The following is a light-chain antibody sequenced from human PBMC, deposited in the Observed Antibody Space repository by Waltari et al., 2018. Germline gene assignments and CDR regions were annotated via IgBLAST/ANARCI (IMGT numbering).Light chain of an antibody. J-gene: IGKJ1*01. CDR2: AAS. CDR3: QQSYTTPRT. V-gene: IGKV1-39*01. Sequence: DIQMTQSPSSLSASVGDRLTITCRASQSIGTYFNWYQQKPGKAPELLMFAASTFQVGVPSRFSGSGSETQFTLALSSLQREDFATYYCQQSYTTPRTFGQGTKVEMK. CDR1: QSIGTY.